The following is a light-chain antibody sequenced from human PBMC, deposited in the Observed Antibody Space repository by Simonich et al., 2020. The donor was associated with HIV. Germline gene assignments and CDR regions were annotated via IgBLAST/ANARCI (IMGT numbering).Light chain of an antibody. CDR2: RGT. J-gene: IGLJ2*01. CDR3: QVWDSSSDLV. Sequence: SYELTQPHSVSVPTAQMARITCGGNNIVRKAVQWSQQKPGQDPVLVIYRGTNRPSWIPDRFSGSNPGNTATLTISRIEAGDEADYYCQVWDSSSDLVFGGGTKLTVL. V-gene: IGLV3-12*02. CDR1: NIVRKA.